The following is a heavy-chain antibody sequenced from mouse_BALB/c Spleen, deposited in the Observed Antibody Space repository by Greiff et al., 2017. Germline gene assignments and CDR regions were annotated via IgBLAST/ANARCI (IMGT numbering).Heavy chain of an antibody. CDR3: ARIRLRYYAMDY. Sequence: QVTLKVSGPGILQPSQTLSLTCSFSGFSLSTSGMSVAWIRQPSGKGLEWLAHIWWNDDKYYNPALKSRLTISKDTSNNQVFLKIASVVTADTATYYCARIRLRYYAMDYWGQGTSVTVSS. CDR2: IWWNDDK. V-gene: IGHV8-8*01. J-gene: IGHJ4*01. D-gene: IGHD2-2*01. CDR1: GFSLSTSGMS.